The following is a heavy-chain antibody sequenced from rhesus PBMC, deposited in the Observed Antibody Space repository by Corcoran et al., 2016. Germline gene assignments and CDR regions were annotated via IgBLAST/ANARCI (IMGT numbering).Heavy chain of an antibody. J-gene: IGHJ4*01. D-gene: IGHD4-29*01. CDR1: GYTFTDDY. CDR2: VDPGNGKH. CDR3: ATEGGVATLPGY. V-gene: IGHV1-111*02. Sequence: EVQLVQSGAEVKKPGASVKISCKASGYTFTDDYLHWVRPAPGKGLEWGGRVDPGNGKHIPAPQSQDRVTITADTSTDTSYMELSSLRSEDTAVYSCATEGGVATLPGYWGQGVLVTVSS.